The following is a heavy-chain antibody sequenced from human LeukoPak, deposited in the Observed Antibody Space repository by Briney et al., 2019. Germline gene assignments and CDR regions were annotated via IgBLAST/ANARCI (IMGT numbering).Heavy chain of an antibody. J-gene: IGHJ4*02. V-gene: IGHV3-48*02. CDR3: ARGVGYYDSSAYYYDY. CDR1: GFTFSSYS. CDR2: ISRISTSI. Sequence: PGGSLRLSCAASGFTFSSYSMNWVRQAPGKGLEWVSYISRISTSIYYADSVKGRFTVSRDNAENSLFLQMNSLRDEDTAVYYCARGVGYYDSSAYYYDYWGQGTLVTVSS. D-gene: IGHD3-22*01.